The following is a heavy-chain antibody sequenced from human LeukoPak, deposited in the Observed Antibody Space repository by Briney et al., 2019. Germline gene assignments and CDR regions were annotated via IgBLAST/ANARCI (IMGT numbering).Heavy chain of an antibody. D-gene: IGHD3-16*01. CDR1: GFSFSNYV. CDR3: AKDLGDSRAYPILDV. J-gene: IGHJ3*01. V-gene: IGHV3-23*01. Sequence: GGSLRLSCATSGFSFSNYVMSWVRQAPGRGLEGVSLIQANGDNNSSSYSAKGRFNISRDKSDNTLYLQMNSLRVEDTAVYYCAKDLGDSRAYPILDVWGQGTMITVSS. CDR2: IQANGDNN.